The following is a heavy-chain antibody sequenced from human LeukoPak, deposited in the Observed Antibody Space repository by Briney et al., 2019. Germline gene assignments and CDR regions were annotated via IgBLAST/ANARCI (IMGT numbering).Heavy chain of an antibody. D-gene: IGHD4-17*01. CDR3: ARDNDYGDYDGVDAFDV. V-gene: IGHV3-21*01. CDR2: ISSGSSYL. CDR1: GFSFSSYS. J-gene: IGHJ3*01. Sequence: GGSLRLSCAASGFSFSSYSMIWVRQAPGRGPDWVSSISSGSSYLYYAASVKGRFTISRDNAKNSLFLQMNNLRAEDTAVYYCARDNDYGDYDGVDAFDVWGQGTMVTVSS.